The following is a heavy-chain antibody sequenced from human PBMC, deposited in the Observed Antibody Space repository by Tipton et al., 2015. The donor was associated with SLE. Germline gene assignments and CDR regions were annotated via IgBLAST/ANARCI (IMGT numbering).Heavy chain of an antibody. D-gene: IGHD3-9*01. CDR3: ARLSPLAGWYYFDY. V-gene: IGHV4-59*01. J-gene: IGHJ4*02. CDR1: GGSISNYY. CDR2: IHNSGRT. Sequence: TLSLTCTVSGGSISNYYWSWIRQPPGKGLEWIGYIHNSGRTNYHPSLKSRVTMSVDTPKNQFSLKLTSVTAGDTAVYYCARLSPLAGWYYFDYWGQGTLVTVSS.